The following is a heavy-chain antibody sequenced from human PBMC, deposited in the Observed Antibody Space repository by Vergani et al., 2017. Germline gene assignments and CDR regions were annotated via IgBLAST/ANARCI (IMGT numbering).Heavy chain of an antibody. CDR1: TESISRYY. J-gene: IGHJ4*03. CDR2: VFSSGST. V-gene: IGHV4-4*07. CDR3: AKGPTSSRGYFDH. D-gene: IGHD5-24*01. Sequence: QVQLQESGPGLVKPSETLSLTCSVSTESISRYYWSWIRQPAGKGREGFGRVFSSGSTVYNPALKSRVIMSLDTSNKQLSLNLTSVTAADTAVYYCAKGPTSSRGYFDHGGQGTLVIASS.